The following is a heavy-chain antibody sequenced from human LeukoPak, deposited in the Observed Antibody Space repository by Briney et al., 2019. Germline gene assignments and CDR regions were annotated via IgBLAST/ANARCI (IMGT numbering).Heavy chain of an antibody. J-gene: IGHJ4*02. CDR3: ARGVDSGYDYPDY. Sequence: ASVKVSCKASGYTFTSYGISWVRQAPGQGLEWMGWMNPNSGNTGYTQKFQGRVTMTRNTSISTAYMELSSLRSEDTAVYYCARGVDSGYDYPDYWGQGTLVTVSS. CDR2: MNPNSGNT. V-gene: IGHV1-8*02. D-gene: IGHD5-12*01. CDR1: GYTFTSYG.